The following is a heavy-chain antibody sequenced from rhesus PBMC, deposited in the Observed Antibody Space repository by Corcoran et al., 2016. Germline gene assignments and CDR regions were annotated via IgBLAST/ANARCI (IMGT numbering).Heavy chain of an antibody. D-gene: IGHD4-35*01. V-gene: IGHV3-118*01. CDR2: IRSKSKNYET. J-gene: IGHJ4*01. CDR1: GFTFSSSA. CDR3: TTDPGSYGNHFDY. Sequence: EVQLVESGGGLVQPGGSLRLSCAASGFTFSSSAMHWVRQASGKGLEWVGRIRSKSKNYETGYAASVKGRFTISRDDSKNTAYLQMNSLKTEDTAVYYCTTDPGSYGNHFDYWCQGVLVTVSS.